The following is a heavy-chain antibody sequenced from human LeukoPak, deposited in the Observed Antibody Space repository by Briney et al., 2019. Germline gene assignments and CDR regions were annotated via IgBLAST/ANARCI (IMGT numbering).Heavy chain of an antibody. CDR1: GFTFSNYA. CDR3: ANVSGYSYGYYYYYMDV. Sequence: PGGSLRLSCAASGFTFSNYAMSWVRQAPGKGLEWVSAISGSGGSTYYADSVKGRFTISRDNSKNTLYLQMNSLGAEDTAVYYCANVSGYSYGYYYYYMDVWGKGTTVTVSS. V-gene: IGHV3-23*01. J-gene: IGHJ6*03. CDR2: ISGSGGST. D-gene: IGHD5-18*01.